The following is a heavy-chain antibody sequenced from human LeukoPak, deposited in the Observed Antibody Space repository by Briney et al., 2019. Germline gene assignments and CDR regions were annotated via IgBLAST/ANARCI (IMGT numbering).Heavy chain of an antibody. CDR1: GGSISSGGYS. CDR2: IYHSGST. Sequence: SETLSLTCAVSGGSISSGGYSWSWIRQPPGKGLEWIGYIYHSGSTYYNPSLKSRVTISVDRSKNQFSLKLSSVTAADTAVYYCARVRKSYSSSWFFDYWGQGTLVTVSS. CDR3: ARVRKSYSSSWFFDY. D-gene: IGHD6-13*01. V-gene: IGHV4-30-2*01. J-gene: IGHJ4*02.